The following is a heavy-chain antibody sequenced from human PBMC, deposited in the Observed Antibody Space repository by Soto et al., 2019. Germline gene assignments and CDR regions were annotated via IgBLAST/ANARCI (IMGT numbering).Heavy chain of an antibody. CDR3: ARSSKSFTWD. J-gene: IGHJ4*02. V-gene: IGHV4-30-4*01. Sequence: SETLSLTCTVSGDSVSSVGFHWAWIRQPPGKGLEWIGYIYYSGSTYYNPSLKSRVTISVDTSKNQFSLKLSSVTAADTAVYYCARSSKSFTWDWGQGTLVTVSS. D-gene: IGHD1-26*01. CDR1: GDSVSSVGFH. CDR2: IYYSGST.